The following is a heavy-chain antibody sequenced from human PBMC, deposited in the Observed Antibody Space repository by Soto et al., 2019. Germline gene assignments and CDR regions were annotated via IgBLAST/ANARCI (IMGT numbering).Heavy chain of an antibody. CDR2: IYYTGST. CDR3: ARRGCDSIFGSLDY. V-gene: IGHV4-4*02. J-gene: IGHJ4*02. Sequence: QVQLQESGPGLVKPSGTLSLTCAVSGGSISSGDWCWSWVRQSPGKGLEWIGEIYYTGSTTYNPSLKSRVTISADKPENHFSLRLSSVTAADTAVYYWARRGCDSIFGSLDYWGQGTLVTVSS. D-gene: IGHD2-21*02. CDR1: GGSISSGDW.